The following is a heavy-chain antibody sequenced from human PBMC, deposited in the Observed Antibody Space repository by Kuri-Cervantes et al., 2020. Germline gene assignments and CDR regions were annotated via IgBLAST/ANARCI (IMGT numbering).Heavy chain of an antibody. V-gene: IGHV4-59*13. Sequence: SETLSLTCTVSGDFMANFYWSWIRQSPGKGLEWIGFIFDTGNTDYNPSLKSRVTISVDTSKNQFSLKLSSVTAADTAVYYCASTMVRGVIIYWGQGTLVTVSS. D-gene: IGHD3-10*01. CDR1: GDFMANFY. CDR2: IFDTGNT. CDR3: ASTMVRGVIIY. J-gene: IGHJ4*02.